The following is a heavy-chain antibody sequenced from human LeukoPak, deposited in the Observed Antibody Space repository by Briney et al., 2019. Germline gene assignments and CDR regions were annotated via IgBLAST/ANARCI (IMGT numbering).Heavy chain of an antibody. V-gene: IGHV4-34*01. CDR1: GGSFSGYY. CDR3: ASRYDSSGYYYRPYDY. CDR2: INHSGSI. Sequence: SETLSLTCAVYGGSFSGYYWSWIRQPPGKGLEWIGEINHSGSINYNPSLKSRVPISVETSKNQFSLKLSSVTAADTAVYYCASRYDSSGYYYRPYDYWGQGTLVTVSS. D-gene: IGHD3-22*01. J-gene: IGHJ4*02.